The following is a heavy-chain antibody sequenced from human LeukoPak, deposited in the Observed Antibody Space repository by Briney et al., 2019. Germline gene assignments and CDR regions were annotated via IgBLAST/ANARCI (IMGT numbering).Heavy chain of an antibody. CDR2: IYYSGST. J-gene: IGHJ4*02. CDR1: GVSISSYY. Sequence: TSETLSLTCTVSGVSISSYYWSWIRQPPGKGLEWIGYIYYSGSTNYNPSLKSRVTISVDTSKNQFSLKLSSVTAADTAVYYCVRDVYSTGWSKTGEYYFDYWGQGTLVTVSS. CDR3: VRDVYSTGWSKTGEYYFDY. V-gene: IGHV4-59*01. D-gene: IGHD6-19*01.